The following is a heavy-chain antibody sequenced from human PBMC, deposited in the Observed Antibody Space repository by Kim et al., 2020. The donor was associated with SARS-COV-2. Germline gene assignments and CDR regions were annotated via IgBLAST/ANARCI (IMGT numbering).Heavy chain of an antibody. D-gene: IGHD6-19*01. CDR1: GSSIGGAYY. CDR2: ISHSGHT. J-gene: IGHJ3*02. V-gene: IGHV4-38-2*01. Sequence: SETLSLTCSVSGSSIGGAYYWGWIRQPPGRGLEWIGSISHSGHTYYDPSLQSRVTISVDTSKQEFSLNLSSVTATDTAIYYCARHVGTGWFRFDKWGQG. CDR3: ARHVGTGWFRFDK.